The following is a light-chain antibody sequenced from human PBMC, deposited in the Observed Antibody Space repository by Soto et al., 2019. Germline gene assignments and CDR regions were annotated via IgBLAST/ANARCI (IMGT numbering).Light chain of an antibody. J-gene: IGLJ1*01. V-gene: IGLV2-23*01. CDR2: EGS. CDR1: SSDVGSYNL. CDR3: SSYAGNDTYV. Sequence: QSALTQPASVSGSPGQSITISCTGTSSDVGSYNLVSWYRQYPGKAPKLMIYEGSKRPSGVSDRFSGSKSGNTASLTISGLQAEDEADYYCSSYAGNDTYVFGSGTKLTVL.